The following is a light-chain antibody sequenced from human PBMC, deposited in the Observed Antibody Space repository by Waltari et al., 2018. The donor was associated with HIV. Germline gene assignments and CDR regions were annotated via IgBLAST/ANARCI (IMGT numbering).Light chain of an antibody. V-gene: IGKV4-1*01. CDR1: QSLSYANVNA. J-gene: IGKJ3*01. CDR2: WAS. CDR3: QQYYSGFFS. Sequence: DIEMSQSPDSLALSLGERATINCKSNQSLSYANVNALAWYQHKPGPPPRLLIYWASTRESGVPDRFRGSGSGTDFTLTISSLQAEDVAVYYCQQYYSGFFSFGPGTKVDI.